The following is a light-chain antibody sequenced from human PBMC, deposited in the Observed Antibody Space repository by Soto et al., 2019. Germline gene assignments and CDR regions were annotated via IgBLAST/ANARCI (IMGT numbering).Light chain of an antibody. J-gene: IGKJ1*01. V-gene: IGKV3-15*01. Sequence: EILMTQAPVTLSVSPGERATLSCRASQSVSRNLAWYQQKPGQAPILLIYGAFTRATGIPARFSGTGSGTEFTLTISSLQSEDFALYYCQQYNDWPLTFGQGTKVEI. CDR1: QSVSRN. CDR3: QQYNDWPLT. CDR2: GAF.